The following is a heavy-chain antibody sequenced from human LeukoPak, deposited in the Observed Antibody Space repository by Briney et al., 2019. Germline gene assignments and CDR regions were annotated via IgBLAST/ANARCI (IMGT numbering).Heavy chain of an antibody. CDR3: AGEGQYSSGIDY. CDR2: ISSSGSTI. J-gene: IGHJ4*02. CDR1: GFTFSSYE. Sequence: GGSLRLSCAASGFTFSSYEMNWVRQAPGKGLEWVSYISSSGSTIYYADSVKGRFTISRDNAKNSLYLQMNSLRAGDTVVYYWAGEGQYSSGIDYWGQETLVTVSS. V-gene: IGHV3-48*03. D-gene: IGHD3-10*01.